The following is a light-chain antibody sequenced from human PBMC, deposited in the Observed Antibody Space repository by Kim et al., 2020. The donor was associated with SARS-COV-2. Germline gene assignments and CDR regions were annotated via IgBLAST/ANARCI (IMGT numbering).Light chain of an antibody. Sequence: SPGERATLSCRASQSVSSSYLAWYQQKPGQAPRLLIYGASSRATGIPARFSGSGSGTDFTLTISRLEPEDFALYYCQQYGSSLWTFGQGTKVDIK. J-gene: IGKJ1*01. CDR1: QSVSSSY. V-gene: IGKV3-20*01. CDR3: QQYGSSLWT. CDR2: GAS.